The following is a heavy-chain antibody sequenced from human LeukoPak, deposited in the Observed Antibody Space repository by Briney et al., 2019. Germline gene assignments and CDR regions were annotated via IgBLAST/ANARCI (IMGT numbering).Heavy chain of an antibody. V-gene: IGHV4-59*08. CDR2: IFYSGNT. D-gene: IGHD1-26*01. CDR1: GVSISSYY. Sequence: ASETLSLTCTVSGVSISSYYWSWIRQPPGKGLEWIGYIFYSGNTIYNPSLRSRVTISADTSKNHFSLRLRSVTAADTAVYYCARLAAISGSDYPDVWDQGTLVTVSS. J-gene: IGHJ4*02. CDR3: ARLAAISGSDYPDV.